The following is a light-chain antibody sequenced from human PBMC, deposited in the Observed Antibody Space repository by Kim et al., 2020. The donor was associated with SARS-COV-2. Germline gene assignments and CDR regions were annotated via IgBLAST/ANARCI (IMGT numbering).Light chain of an antibody. CDR3: QHYNGYPLT. V-gene: IGKV1-5*03. Sequence: DIQMTQSPSTLSASVGDRVTMTCRASQTINSWLAWYQQKPGKAPKLLIYTASTLQNGVPSRFSGSKSGTEFTLTISSLQPDDFATYYCQHYNGYPLTCGGGNKLEI. J-gene: IGKJ4*01. CDR2: TAS. CDR1: QTINSW.